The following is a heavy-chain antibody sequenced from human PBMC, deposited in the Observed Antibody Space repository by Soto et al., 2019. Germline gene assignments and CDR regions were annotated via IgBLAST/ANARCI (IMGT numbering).Heavy chain of an antibody. J-gene: IGHJ4*02. CDR1: GGSISGYF. CDR3: ARSGLTFGGVV. CDR2: IYYSGST. Sequence: SETLSLTCSVSGGSISGYFWSWIRQPPGKGLEYIGYIYYSGSTDYNSSLKGRVTISLDASKNQISLKLNSVTAADTAVYYCARSGLTFGGVVWGQGTLVTVSS. D-gene: IGHD3-16*01. V-gene: IGHV4-59*01.